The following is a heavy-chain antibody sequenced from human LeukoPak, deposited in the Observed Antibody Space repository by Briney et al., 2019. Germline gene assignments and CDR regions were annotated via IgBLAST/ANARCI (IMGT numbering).Heavy chain of an antibody. Sequence: PSETLSLTCTVFGGSISNYYWSWIRQPPGKGLEWIGFVYYDGTTNYSPSLKSRVTISVDTSKNQFSLNVSSVTAADTAVYYCAREDYCSGGICYPMKFDYWGQGTLATVSS. J-gene: IGHJ4*02. CDR2: VYYDGTT. CDR1: GGSISNYY. D-gene: IGHD2-15*01. V-gene: IGHV4-59*01. CDR3: AREDYCSGGICYPMKFDY.